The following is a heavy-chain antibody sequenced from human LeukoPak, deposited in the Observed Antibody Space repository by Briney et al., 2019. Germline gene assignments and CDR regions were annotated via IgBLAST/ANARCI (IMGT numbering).Heavy chain of an antibody. CDR3: ASHGIVVVPAIVDY. Sequence: PSETLSLTCTVSGGSLSSSSYYWGWIRQPPGKGLEWIGSIYYSGSTYYNPSLKSRVTISVDTSKNQFSLKLSSVTAADTAVYYCASHGIVVVPAIVDYWGQGTLVTVSS. CDR2: IYYSGST. D-gene: IGHD2-2*01. CDR1: GGSLSSSSYY. V-gene: IGHV4-39*01. J-gene: IGHJ4*02.